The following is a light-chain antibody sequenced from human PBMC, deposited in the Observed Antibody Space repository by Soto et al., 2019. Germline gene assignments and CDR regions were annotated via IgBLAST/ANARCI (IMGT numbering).Light chain of an antibody. CDR2: DVT. J-gene: IGLJ3*02. CDR1: GGFDF. CDR3: CSYTGSYSV. V-gene: IGLV2-11*01. Sequence: QSALTQPRSVSGSPGQSVAISCTGIGGFDFVSWYQQYPGKAPKLMIYDVTNRPSGVPDRFSASKSGDTASLTISGLQAEDEADYYCCSYTGSYSVFGGGTKLTV.